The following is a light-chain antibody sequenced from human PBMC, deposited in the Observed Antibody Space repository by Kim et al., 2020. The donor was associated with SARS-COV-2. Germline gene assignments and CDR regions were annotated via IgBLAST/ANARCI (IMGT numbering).Light chain of an antibody. CDR3: QAWDSSTGV. J-gene: IGLJ1*01. CDR1: KLGDRY. CDR2: QDT. Sequence: SVSPRQTATITCSGDKLGDRYACWYQQKPGQSPVLVIYQDTKRLSGIPERFSGSNSGNTATLTISGTQALDEADYYCQAWDSSTGVFGTGTKFTVL. V-gene: IGLV3-1*01.